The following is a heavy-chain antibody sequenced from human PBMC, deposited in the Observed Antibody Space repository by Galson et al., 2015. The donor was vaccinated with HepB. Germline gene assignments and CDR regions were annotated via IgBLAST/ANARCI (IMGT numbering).Heavy chain of an antibody. Sequence: LRLSCAASGFSFNYFPMHWARQAPGKGLEWVAVISYTGSYTGYADFGRGRFTISRDNSKNALYLQMNSLRVDDTALYYCVRPRGAGAGDYQNWYFDLWGRGTLVTVSS. CDR1: GFSFNYFP. V-gene: IGHV3-30-3*01. CDR3: VRPRGAGAGDYQNWYFDL. D-gene: IGHD4-17*01. CDR2: ISYTGSYT. J-gene: IGHJ2*01.